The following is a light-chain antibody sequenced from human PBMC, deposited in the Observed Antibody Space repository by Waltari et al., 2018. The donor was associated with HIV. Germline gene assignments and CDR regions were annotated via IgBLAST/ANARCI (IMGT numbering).Light chain of an antibody. CDR3: NSYTNNITRV. J-gene: IGLJ1*01. CDR2: NFR. Sequence: QSALTQPASVSGSPGQSITISCTGTSSDVGNYNYVSWYQQYPGKAPKLLSYNFRNRPSGVSNRFSGSRSDNTASLTISGLQAEDEADYYCNSYTNNITRVFGTGTKVTVL. V-gene: IGLV2-14*03. CDR1: SSDVGNYNY.